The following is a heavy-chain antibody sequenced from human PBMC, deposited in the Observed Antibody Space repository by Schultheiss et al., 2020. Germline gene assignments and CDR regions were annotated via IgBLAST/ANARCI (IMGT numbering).Heavy chain of an antibody. V-gene: IGHV3-NL1*01. CDR3: ARGGSGYYDSSGYYVGVAFDI. Sequence: GESLKISCAASGFTFSSYGMHWVRQAPGKGLEWVSVIYSGGSTYYADSVKGRFTISRDNSKITLYLQMNSLRAEDTAVYYCARGGSGYYDSSGYYVGVAFDIWGQGTMVTVSS. CDR1: GFTFSSYG. J-gene: IGHJ3*02. CDR2: IYSGGST. D-gene: IGHD3-22*01.